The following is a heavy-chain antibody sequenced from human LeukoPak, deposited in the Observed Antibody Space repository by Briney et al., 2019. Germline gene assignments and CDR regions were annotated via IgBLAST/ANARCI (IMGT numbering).Heavy chain of an antibody. CDR2: ISWNGHRV. D-gene: IGHD4-11*01. CDR3: AKDMAASATNTPFDH. CDR1: GFTFEDYA. V-gene: IGHV3-9*01. J-gene: IGHJ4*02. Sequence: PGGSLRLSCTASGFTFEDYAMYWVRQVPGKGLEWGSHISWNGHRVVYADSVMGRFTISRDNAKNSLYLHMNSLSGEDTAFSYCAKDMAASATNTPFDHWGRGTLVTVSS.